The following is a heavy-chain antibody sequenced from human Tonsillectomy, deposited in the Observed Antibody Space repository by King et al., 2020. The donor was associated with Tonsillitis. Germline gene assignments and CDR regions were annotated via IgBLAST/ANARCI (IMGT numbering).Heavy chain of an antibody. J-gene: IGHJ4*02. CDR3: ARGQFDWLSNYYFDF. D-gene: IGHD3-9*01. Sequence: VQLVESGAEVKKPGASVKVSCTASGYTFTSYDINWVRQATGQGLEWMGWMNPNSGSTGYAQKFQGRVTMTRNTSISTAYLELSSLRSEDTAVYYCARGQFDWLSNYYFDFWGQGTLVTVSS. CDR2: MNPNSGST. CDR1: GYTFTSYD. V-gene: IGHV1-8*02.